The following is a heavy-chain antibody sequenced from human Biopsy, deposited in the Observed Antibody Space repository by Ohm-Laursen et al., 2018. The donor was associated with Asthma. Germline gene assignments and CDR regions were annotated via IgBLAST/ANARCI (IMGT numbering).Heavy chain of an antibody. D-gene: IGHD2-15*01. CDR2: IIPMFGTT. V-gene: IGHV1-69*13. CDR3: ASPTYCSGSSCINNYYYALDV. Sequence: SVKVSCNTSGYTFNSAGITWVRQAPGQGLEWMGGIIPMFGTTNYAQKFQGRVTITADESTSTAYMELSSLRSDDTAVYYCASPTYCSGSSCINNYYYALDVWGQGTTVTVTS. CDR1: GYTFNSAG. J-gene: IGHJ6*02.